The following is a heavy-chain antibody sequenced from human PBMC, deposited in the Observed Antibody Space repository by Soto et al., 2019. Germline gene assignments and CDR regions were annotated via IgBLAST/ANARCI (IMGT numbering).Heavy chain of an antibody. Sequence: PGGSLGLSCAAPGITLSTYAMHWVRQAPGKGLEWVAVISFDGSNKYYGDSVKGRFTISRDNSKNTLHLQMNNLRTDDTAVYYCAKGLHYGSGSYYKSHFDYWGQGTLVTVSS. CDR1: GITLSTYA. CDR2: ISFDGSNK. D-gene: IGHD3-10*01. CDR3: AKGLHYGSGSYYKSHFDY. V-gene: IGHV3-30*18. J-gene: IGHJ4*02.